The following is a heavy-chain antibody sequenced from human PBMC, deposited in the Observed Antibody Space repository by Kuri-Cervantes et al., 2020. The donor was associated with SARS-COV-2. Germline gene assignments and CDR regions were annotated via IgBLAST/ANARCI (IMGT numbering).Heavy chain of an antibody. V-gene: IGHV3-30*03. Sequence: GESLKISCAASGFTFSSYGMHWVRQAPGKGLEWVAVISYDGSNKYYADSVKGRFTISRDNSKNTLYLQMNSLRAEDTAVYYCARAGVTIFGVVSAFDYWGQGTLVTVSS. CDR3: ARAGVTIFGVVSAFDY. J-gene: IGHJ4*02. CDR2: ISYDGSNK. D-gene: IGHD3-3*01. CDR1: GFTFSSYG.